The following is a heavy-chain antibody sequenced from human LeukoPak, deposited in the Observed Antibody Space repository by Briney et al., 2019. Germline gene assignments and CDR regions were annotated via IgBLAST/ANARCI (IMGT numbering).Heavy chain of an antibody. CDR1: GDSVSSNSAA. D-gene: IGHD3-10*01. J-gene: IGHJ3*02. Sequence: SQTLSLTCALSGDSVSSNSAAWNWLWQSPSRGLECLGRTYYRSKWFNDYAVSVKSRIIIDPDTSKNQFSLQLNSVTPEDTAVYYCARGGSGGRAFDIWGQGTMVTVSS. V-gene: IGHV6-1*01. CDR2: TYYRSKWFN. CDR3: ARGGSGGRAFDI.